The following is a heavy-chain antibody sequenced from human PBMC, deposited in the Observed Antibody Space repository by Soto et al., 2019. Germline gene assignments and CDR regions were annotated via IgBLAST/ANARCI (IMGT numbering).Heavy chain of an antibody. CDR1: GYTFTSYG. V-gene: IGHV1-18*01. CDR3: ARDRGSGSYQLDNWFDP. D-gene: IGHD3-10*01. CDR2: ISAYNGNT. Sequence: GASVKVSCKASGYTFTSYGISWVRQAPGQGLEWMGWISAYNGNTNYAQKLQGRVTMTTDTSTSTAYMELRSLRSDDTAVYYCARDRGSGSYQLDNWFDPWGQGTLVTVSS. J-gene: IGHJ5*02.